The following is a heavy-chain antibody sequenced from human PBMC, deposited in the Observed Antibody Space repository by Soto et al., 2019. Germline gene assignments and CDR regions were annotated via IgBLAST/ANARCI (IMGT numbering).Heavy chain of an antibody. CDR2: ISGSGSST. Sequence: EVQLLESGGGLVKLGGSRRLSCAASGFTFSSYTLSWVRQAPGKGLEWVSTISGSGSSTYSADSVKGRFTISRDNSKNTLYLQMNSLRVEDTAIYYCAKAWGIDYWGQGTLVTVSS. V-gene: IGHV3-23*01. CDR3: AKAWGIDY. J-gene: IGHJ4*02. D-gene: IGHD7-27*01. CDR1: GFTFSSYT.